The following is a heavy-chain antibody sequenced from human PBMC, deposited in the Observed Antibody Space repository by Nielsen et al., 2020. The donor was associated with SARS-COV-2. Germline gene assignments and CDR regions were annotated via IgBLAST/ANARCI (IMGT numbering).Heavy chain of an antibody. V-gene: IGHV4-34*10. J-gene: IGHJ6*02. Sequence: SETLSLTCSLNGVSFSGYHWGWIRQSPGKGLEWIGDITRSGNTNYNPALKSRVIMSVATSKDEFSLKLTSVTAADTALYYCSRDVSFQLTPSAHHYAMDAWGQGTTVTVSS. CDR1: GVSFSGYH. CDR3: SRDVSFQLTPSAHHYAMDA. D-gene: IGHD3-9*01. CDR2: ITRSGNT.